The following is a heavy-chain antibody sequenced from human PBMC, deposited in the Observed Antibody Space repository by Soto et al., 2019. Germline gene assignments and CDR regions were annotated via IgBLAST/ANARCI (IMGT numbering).Heavy chain of an antibody. CDR2: ISYDGSNK. V-gene: IGHV3-30-3*01. CDR3: ARDLVSHLRFDY. CDR1: GFTFSSYA. Sequence: GGSLRLSCAASGFTFSSYAMHWVRQAPGKGLEWVAVISYDGSNKYYADSVKGRFTISRDNSKNTLYLQMNSLRAEDTAVYYWARDLVSHLRFDYWGQGTLVTVSS. J-gene: IGHJ4*02. D-gene: IGHD6-6*01.